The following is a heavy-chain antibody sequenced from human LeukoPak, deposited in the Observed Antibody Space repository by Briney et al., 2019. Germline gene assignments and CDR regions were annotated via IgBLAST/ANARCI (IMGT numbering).Heavy chain of an antibody. V-gene: IGHV4-59*01. CDR2: IYYSGST. CDR3: ARDGAAGTTGELG. J-gene: IGHJ4*02. D-gene: IGHD1-1*01. CDR1: GGSISSYY. Sequence: SETLSLTCTVSGGSISSYYWSWIRQTPGKGLEWIGYIYYSGSTNYNPSLKSRVTISVDTSKNQFCLKLSSVTAADTAAYYCARDGAAGTTGELGWSQGTLVIVSS.